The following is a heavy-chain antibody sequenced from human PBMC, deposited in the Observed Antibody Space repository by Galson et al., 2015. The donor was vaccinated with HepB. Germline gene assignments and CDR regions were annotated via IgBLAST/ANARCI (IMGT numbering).Heavy chain of an antibody. Sequence: SVKVSCKASGYTFSSYFITWVRQASGQGLEWMGWISAYNRDTNYAQNFQGRVTMTTDTSTSTAYMELRSLRSGDTAVYYCARGALAGVVRATQNNWFDPWGQGTLVTVSS. CDR1: GYTFSSYF. CDR3: ARGALAGVVRATQNNWFDP. V-gene: IGHV1-18*01. J-gene: IGHJ5*02. CDR2: ISAYNRDT. D-gene: IGHD2-15*01.